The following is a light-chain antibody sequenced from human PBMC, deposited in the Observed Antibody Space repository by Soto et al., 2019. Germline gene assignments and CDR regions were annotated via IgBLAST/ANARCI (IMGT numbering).Light chain of an antibody. CDR3: QQYNSYSGT. CDR1: QSISSW. V-gene: IGKV1-5*01. J-gene: IGKJ1*01. CDR2: DAS. Sequence: DIQMSQSRCTLSQSXDDRVTIPXXASQSISSWLAWYQQKPGKAPKLLIYDASSLESGVPSRFSGSGSGTEFTLTISSLQPDDFATYYCQQYNSYSGTFGQGTKVDIK.